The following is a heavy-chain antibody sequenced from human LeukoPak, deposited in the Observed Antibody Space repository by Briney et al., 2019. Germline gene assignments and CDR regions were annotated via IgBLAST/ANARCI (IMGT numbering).Heavy chain of an antibody. Sequence: PGGSLTLSCAASGFTFSSYGMHWLRQAPAKGLEWVAVIWYDGSNKYYADSVKVRFTISRDNSKNTLYLQMNSLRAEDKGVYYCARADSCCWCVCGYWGQGTLVTVSS. CDR1: GFTFSSYG. CDR3: ARADSCCWCVCGY. V-gene: IGHV3-33*01. D-gene: IGHD6-19*01. CDR2: IWYDGSNK. J-gene: IGHJ4*02.